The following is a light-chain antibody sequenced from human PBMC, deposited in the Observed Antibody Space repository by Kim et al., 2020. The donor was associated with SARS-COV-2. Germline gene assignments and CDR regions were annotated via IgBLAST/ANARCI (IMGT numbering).Light chain of an antibody. CDR3: QSYDSNNWV. CDR1: SGSIANTY. J-gene: IGLJ3*02. CDR2: EDN. V-gene: IGLV6-57*01. Sequence: NFMLTQPHSVSESPGKTVTISCTRSSGSIANTYVQWYQQRPGSSPTIVIYEDNQRPSGVPDRFSGSIDSSSNSASLSISGLKTEDEADYYCQSYDSNNWVFGGGTKLTVL.